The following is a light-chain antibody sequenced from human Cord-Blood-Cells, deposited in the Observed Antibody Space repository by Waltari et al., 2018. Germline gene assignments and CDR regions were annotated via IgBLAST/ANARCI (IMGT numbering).Light chain of an antibody. J-gene: IGLJ1*01. Sequence: QSALTQPASVSGSPGQSITISCTGTSIDVGGYNYASWYQQHPGKAPKLMIYEVSNRPSGVSNRFSGSKSGNTASLTISGLQAEDEADYYCSSYTSSSTYVFGTGTKVTVL. CDR2: EVS. CDR3: SSYTSSSTYV. V-gene: IGLV2-14*01. CDR1: SIDVGGYNY.